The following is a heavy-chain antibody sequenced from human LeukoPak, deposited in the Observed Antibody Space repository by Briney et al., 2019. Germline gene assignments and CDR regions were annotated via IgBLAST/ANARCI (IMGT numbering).Heavy chain of an antibody. J-gene: IGHJ4*02. CDR2: ISYDGSNK. CDR3: AKGLGDFDY. CDR1: GFTFSSYG. Sequence: GGSLRLSCAASGFTFSSYGMHWVRQAPGKGLEWVAVISYDGSNKYYADSVKGRSTISRDNSKNTLYLQMNSLRAEDTAVYYCAKGLGDFDYWGQGTLVTVSS. V-gene: IGHV3-30*18. D-gene: IGHD4-17*01.